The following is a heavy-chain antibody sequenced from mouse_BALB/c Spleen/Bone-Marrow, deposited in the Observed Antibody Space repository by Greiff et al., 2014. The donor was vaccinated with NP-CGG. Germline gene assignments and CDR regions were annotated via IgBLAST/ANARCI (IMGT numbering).Heavy chain of an antibody. V-gene: IGHV1-87*01. J-gene: IGHJ3*01. CDR1: GYTFTSYW. CDR2: IHPGDGDT. CDR3: ARGDYDYDDWFAY. D-gene: IGHD2-4*01. Sequence: QVQLQQSGAELARPGASVKLSCKASGYTFTSYWMQWVKQRPGQGLEWIGAIHPGDGDTRYTQKFKGKATLTADKSSSTAYMQLSSLASEDSAVYYCARGDYDYDDWFAYWGQGTLVTVSA.